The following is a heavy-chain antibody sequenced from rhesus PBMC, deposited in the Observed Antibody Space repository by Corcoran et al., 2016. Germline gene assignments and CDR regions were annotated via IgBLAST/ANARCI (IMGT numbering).Heavy chain of an antibody. D-gene: IGHD6-13*01. CDR3: ARVRVWPLDY. CDR1: GGSISSNY. CDR2: IPGGGGIT. Sequence: QLQLQESGPGLVKPSETLSLTCAVSGGSISSNYWSWIRQPPGKGLEWIGRIPGGGGITDYNPSLRSRVTIATDPSTNQFSLKLSSVTAADTAVYYCARVRVWPLDYWGQGVLVTVSS. J-gene: IGHJ4*01. V-gene: IGHV4-173*01.